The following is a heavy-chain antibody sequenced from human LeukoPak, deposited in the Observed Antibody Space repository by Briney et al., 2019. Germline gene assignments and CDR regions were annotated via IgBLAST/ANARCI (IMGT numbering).Heavy chain of an antibody. CDR1: GGSISSYY. V-gene: IGHV4-59*01. Sequence: SETLSLTCTVSGGSISSYYWSWIRQPPGKGLEWIGYIYYSGSTNYNPSLKSRVTISVDTSKNQFSLKLSSVTAADTAVYYCARTTEGGYAYGYFYYYYMDVWGKGTTVTISS. D-gene: IGHD5-18*01. J-gene: IGHJ6*03. CDR3: ARTTEGGYAYGYFYYYYMDV. CDR2: IYYSGST.